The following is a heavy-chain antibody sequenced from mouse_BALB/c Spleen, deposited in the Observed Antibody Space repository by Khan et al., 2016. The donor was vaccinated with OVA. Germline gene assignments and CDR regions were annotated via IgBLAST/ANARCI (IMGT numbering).Heavy chain of an antibody. CDR3: ARGGYGAFAY. CDR2: INPYNGGS. V-gene: IGHV1-18*01. J-gene: IGHJ3*01. D-gene: IGHD2-2*01. CDR1: GYSFTDYT. Sequence: VQLQQSGPELVKPGASTKISCKASGYSFTDYTMNWVKQSHGKNLEWIGLINPYNGGSAYNQNFKGRATLTVDKSSSTAYMELLSLTSEDSSVYYCARGGYGAFAYWGQGTLVTVSA.